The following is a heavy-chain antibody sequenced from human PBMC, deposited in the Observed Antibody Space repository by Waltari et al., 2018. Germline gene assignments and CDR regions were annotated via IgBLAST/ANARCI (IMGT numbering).Heavy chain of an antibody. J-gene: IGHJ2*01. CDR1: GGSFSGYY. CDR3: ASRVYAIPFWYFDL. V-gene: IGHV4-34*01. CDR2: INHSGST. Sequence: QVQLQQWGAGLLKPSETLSLTCAVYGGSFSGYYWSWIRQPPGKGREWIGEINHSGSTNYNPSLKSRVTISVDTSKNQFSLKLSSVTAADTAVYYCASRVYAIPFWYFDLWGRGTLVTVSS. D-gene: IGHD2-8*01.